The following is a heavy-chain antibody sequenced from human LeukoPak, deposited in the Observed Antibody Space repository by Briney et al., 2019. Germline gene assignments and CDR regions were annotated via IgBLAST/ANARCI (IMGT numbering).Heavy chain of an antibody. V-gene: IGHV3-9*01. Sequence: PGGSLRLSCAASGFTFDDYAMHWVRQAPGKGLEWVSGISWNSGSIGYADSVKGRFTISRDNAKNSLYLQMNSLRAEDTALYYCAKGTYYYSSGSYEWGQGTLVIVSS. CDR1: GFTFDDYA. J-gene: IGHJ4*02. CDR2: ISWNSGSI. D-gene: IGHD3-10*01. CDR3: AKGTYYYSSGSYE.